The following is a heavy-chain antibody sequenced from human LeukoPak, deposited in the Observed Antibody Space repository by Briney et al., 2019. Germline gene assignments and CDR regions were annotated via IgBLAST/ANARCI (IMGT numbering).Heavy chain of an antibody. CDR3: AKVYYGSGSYRLDY. Sequence: ASVKVSCKTSGYSFTNYYMHWVRQAPGQGLEWMGIINPSGGSTNYAQKFQGRVTMTRDTSTSTVYMELSSLRSGDTAVYYCAKVYYGSGSYRLDYWGQGTLVTVSS. CDR2: INPSGGST. CDR1: GYSFTNYY. D-gene: IGHD3-10*01. V-gene: IGHV1-46*01. J-gene: IGHJ4*02.